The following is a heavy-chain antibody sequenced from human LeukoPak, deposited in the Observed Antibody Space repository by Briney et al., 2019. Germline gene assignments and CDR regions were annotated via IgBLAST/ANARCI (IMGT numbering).Heavy chain of an antibody. J-gene: IGHJ4*02. CDR2: IHSGGSM. CDR1: GFIVSNNF. CDR3: ARDSPVVRGAFDY. V-gene: IGHV3-53*01. Sequence: GGSLRLSCTASGFIVSNNFMIWVRQAPGKGLEWVSVIHSGGSMYYADSVKGRFTISRDKSKNTLYLQMNNLRTDDTAIYYCARDSPVVRGAFDYWGQGTLVTVSS. D-gene: IGHD3-10*01.